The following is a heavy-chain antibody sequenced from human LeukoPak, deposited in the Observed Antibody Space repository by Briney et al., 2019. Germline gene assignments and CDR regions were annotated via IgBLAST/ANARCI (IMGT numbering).Heavy chain of an antibody. V-gene: IGHV3-21*01. D-gene: IGHD4-17*01. Sequence: GGSLRLSCSVSGFTFSSYSMNWVRQAPGKGLQWVSSVSGGGSYIFYADSVEGRFSVSRDNAKNSVFLQMNSLRAEDTAVYYCARVLGDYDAFDVWGQGTRVTVAS. J-gene: IGHJ3*01. CDR3: ARVLGDYDAFDV. CDR2: VSGGGSYI. CDR1: GFTFSSYS.